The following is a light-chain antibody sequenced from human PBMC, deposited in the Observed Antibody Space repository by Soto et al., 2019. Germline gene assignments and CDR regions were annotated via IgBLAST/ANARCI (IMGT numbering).Light chain of an antibody. V-gene: IGKV1-8*01. J-gene: IGKJ2*01. Sequence: AIRMTQSPSSFSASTGDRVTITCRASQGISRYLAWYQQKPGKAPNLLIYAASTLQSGVPSRFSGSGSGTDFTLTISCLQSEDFATYYCQQYYSYPYTFGQGTKLEIK. CDR3: QQYYSYPYT. CDR2: AAS. CDR1: QGISRY.